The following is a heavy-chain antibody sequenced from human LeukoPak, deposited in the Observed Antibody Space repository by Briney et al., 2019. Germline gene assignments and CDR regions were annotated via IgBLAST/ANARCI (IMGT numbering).Heavy chain of an antibody. D-gene: IGHD3-22*01. CDR2: INPNSGGT. Sequence: ASVKVSCKASGYTFTGYYMHWVRQAPGQGLEWMGRINPNSGGTNYAQKFQGSVTMTRDTSISTAYMELSRLRSDDTAVYYCARDYYDSSGYYYVLNYFDYWGQGTLVTVSS. V-gene: IGHV1-2*06. CDR1: GYTFTGYY. J-gene: IGHJ4*02. CDR3: ARDYYDSSGYYYVLNYFDY.